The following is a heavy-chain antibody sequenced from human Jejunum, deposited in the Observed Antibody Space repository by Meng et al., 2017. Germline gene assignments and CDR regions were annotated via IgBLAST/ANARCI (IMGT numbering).Heavy chain of an antibody. V-gene: IGHV4-4*02. D-gene: IGHD5-18*01. CDR3: ARGGYYSFDY. Sequence: VHLREPRPGLVKPAEPLSLPCAGSGGSISRVYWWTWVRQSPGKGLEWIGEIYHSGSTNYNPSLKSRVTISVDKSKNQFSLKLTSVTAADTAVYYCARGGYYSFDYWGQGTLVTVSS. J-gene: IGHJ4*02. CDR2: IYHSGST. CDR1: GGSISRVYW.